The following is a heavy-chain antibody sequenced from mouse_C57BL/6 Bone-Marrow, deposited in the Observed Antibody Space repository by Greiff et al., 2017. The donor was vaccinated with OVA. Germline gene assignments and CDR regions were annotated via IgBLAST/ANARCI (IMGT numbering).Heavy chain of an antibody. CDR2: IYPRSGNT. CDR3: AVSVTTVVATRPAMDY. V-gene: IGHV1-81*01. CDR1: GYTFTSYG. J-gene: IGHJ4*01. Sequence: QVQLKESGAELARPGASVKLSCKASGYTFTSYGISWVKQRTGQGLEWIGEIYPRSGNTYYNEKFKGKATLTADKSSSTAYMELRSLTSEDSAVYVCAVSVTTVVATRPAMDYWGQGTSVTVSS. D-gene: IGHD1-1*01.